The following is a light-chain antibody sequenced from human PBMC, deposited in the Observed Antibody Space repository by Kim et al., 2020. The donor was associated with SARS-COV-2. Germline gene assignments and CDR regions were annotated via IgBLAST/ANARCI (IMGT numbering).Light chain of an antibody. CDR2: EAS. CDR1: QSISSW. Sequence: DIQLTQSPSTLSASVRDRVTITCRASQSISSWLAWYQQKPGKAPKLLIFEASSLDSGVPSRFSGSGSGTEFTLTISSLQPDDFATYYCQQYKNHFSWTFGQGTKVDIK. J-gene: IGKJ1*01. V-gene: IGKV1-5*01. CDR3: QQYKNHFSWT.